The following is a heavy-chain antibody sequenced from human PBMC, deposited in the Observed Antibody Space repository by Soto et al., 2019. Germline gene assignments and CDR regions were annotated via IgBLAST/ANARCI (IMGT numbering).Heavy chain of an antibody. Sequence: GGSLRLSCAASGFIFSNAWMSWVRQAPGKGLEWVGRIKSKADGGTTNYAAPVKGRFNISRDGSKNTLYLQMNGLKTEDTAVYYCTTGWSSKDYWGQGTLVTVST. J-gene: IGHJ4*02. D-gene: IGHD3-3*01. CDR1: GFIFSNAW. V-gene: IGHV3-15*01. CDR3: TTGWSSKDY. CDR2: IKSKADGGTT.